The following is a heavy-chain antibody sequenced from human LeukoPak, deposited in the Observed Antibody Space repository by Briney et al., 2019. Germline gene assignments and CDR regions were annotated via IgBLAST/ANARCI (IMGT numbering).Heavy chain of an antibody. Sequence: SVKVSCKASGGTFSSYAISWVRQAPGQGLEWMGGIIPIFGTANYAQKFQGRATITADESTSTAYMELSSLRSEDTAVYYCARSYSYGYVNNRFDPWGQGTLVTVSS. V-gene: IGHV1-69*13. CDR1: GGTFSSYA. D-gene: IGHD5-18*01. CDR2: IIPIFGTA. CDR3: ARSYSYGYVNNRFDP. J-gene: IGHJ5*02.